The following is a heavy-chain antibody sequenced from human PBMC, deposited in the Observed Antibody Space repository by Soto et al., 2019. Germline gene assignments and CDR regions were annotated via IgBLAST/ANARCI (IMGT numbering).Heavy chain of an antibody. V-gene: IGHV1-3*01. D-gene: IGHD6-13*01. CDR1: GYTFASYA. CDR3: ARDRDSSSWYPNWFDP. CDR2: INAGNGNT. Sequence: ASVNVSCKASGYTFASYAMHWVRQAPGQRLEWMGWINAGNGNTKYSQKFQGRVTITRDTSASTAYMELSSLRSEDTAVYYCARDRDSSSWYPNWFDPWGQGTLVTVSS. J-gene: IGHJ5*02.